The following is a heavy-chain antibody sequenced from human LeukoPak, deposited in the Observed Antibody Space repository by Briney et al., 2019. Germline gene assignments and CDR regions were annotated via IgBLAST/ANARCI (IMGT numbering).Heavy chain of an antibody. CDR2: ITHDGSNK. V-gene: IGHV3-30*18. Sequence: PGGSLRLSCAASGFTFSSYEMNWVRQAPGKGLERVAVITHDGSNKYYADSVKGRFTISRDNSKNSLYLQMNSLRAEDTAVYCCAKARAQIVVVVAATALDDWGQGTLVTVSS. CDR1: GFTFSSYE. CDR3: AKARAQIVVVVAATALDD. J-gene: IGHJ4*02. D-gene: IGHD2-15*01.